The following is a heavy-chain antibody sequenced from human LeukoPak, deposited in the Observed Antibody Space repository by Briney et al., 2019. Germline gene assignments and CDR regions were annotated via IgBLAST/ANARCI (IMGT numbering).Heavy chain of an antibody. V-gene: IGHV1-69*13. D-gene: IGHD2-15*01. CDR3: ARSTVRYCSGGSCYDWFDP. Sequence: GASVKVSCKASGGTFISYAISWVRQAPGQGLEWMGGIIPIFGTANYAQKFQRRVTITADESTSTAYMELSSLRSEDTAVYYCARSTVRYCSGGSCYDWFDPWGQGTLVTVSS. CDR2: IIPIFGTA. J-gene: IGHJ5*02. CDR1: GGTFISYA.